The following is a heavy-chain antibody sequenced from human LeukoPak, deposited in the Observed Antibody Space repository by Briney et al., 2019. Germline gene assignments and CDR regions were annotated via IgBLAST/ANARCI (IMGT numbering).Heavy chain of an antibody. J-gene: IGHJ4*02. D-gene: IGHD6-19*01. V-gene: IGHV3-11*04. CDR1: GFTFDDYG. CDR3: ARVAMTGIGVDY. CDR2: ISSSGRTI. Sequence: GGSLRLSCAASGFTFDDYGMSWVRQAPGKGLEWVSYISSSGRTIYYADSVKGRITISRDNAKNSLNLQTNSLRAEDTAVYYCARVAMTGIGVDYWGQGTLVTVSS.